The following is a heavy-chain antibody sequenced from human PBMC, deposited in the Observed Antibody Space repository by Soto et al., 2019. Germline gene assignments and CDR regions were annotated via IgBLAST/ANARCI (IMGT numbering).Heavy chain of an antibody. CDR3: AREGSYRAYNFGQRIHVQSFDS. V-gene: IGHV4-4*07. D-gene: IGHD6-25*01. CDR1: GGSINTFY. Sequence: SETLSLTCTVSGGSINTFYWSWVRQPAGKGLEWIGRIFSSVSTSFNPSLESRVAMSVDTSKNHFSLNLSSVTAADMAVYYCAREGSYRAYNFGQRIHVQSFDSWGQGAPAPVSS. J-gene: IGHJ4*02. CDR2: IFSSVST.